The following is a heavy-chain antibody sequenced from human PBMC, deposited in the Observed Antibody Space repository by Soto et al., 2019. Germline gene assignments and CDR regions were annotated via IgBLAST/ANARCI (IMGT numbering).Heavy chain of an antibody. Sequence: VGSLRLSCAASGFTFSTSVMSWVRQAPGKGLEWVSTISGNGANTYYADSVKGRFTISRDNSKNTLYLQMNSLGAEDTAVYYCAKDPRVLVIVTFDYWGQGTRVTVSS. V-gene: IGHV3-23*01. J-gene: IGHJ4*02. CDR3: AKDPRVLVIVTFDY. D-gene: IGHD3-22*01. CDR2: ISGNGANT. CDR1: GFTFSTSV.